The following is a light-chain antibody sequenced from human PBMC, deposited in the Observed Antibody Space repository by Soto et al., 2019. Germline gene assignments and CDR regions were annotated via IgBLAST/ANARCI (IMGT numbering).Light chain of an antibody. Sequence: VLTQSPVTLSLSPGDRATLSCRASQSVSTYLAWYRQVPGQPPRLLIYDTTNRAAGIPPRFSGSRSGTDFTLTIRSVEPEDFALYYCHQRNTFGLGTRLEIK. CDR1: QSVSTY. J-gene: IGKJ5*01. CDR3: HQRNT. V-gene: IGKV3-11*01. CDR2: DTT.